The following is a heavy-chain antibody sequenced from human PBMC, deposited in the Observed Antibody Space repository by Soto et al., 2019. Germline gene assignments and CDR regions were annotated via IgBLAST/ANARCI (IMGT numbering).Heavy chain of an antibody. CDR3: ERDRNYYGMDV. Sequence: PSETLSLTCTVSGGSISSGGYYWSWIRQHPGKGLEWIGYIYYSGSTYYNPSLKSRVTISVDTSKNQFSLKLSSVTAADTAVYYCERDRNYYGMDVWGQGTTVTVSS. CDR2: IYYSGST. J-gene: IGHJ6*02. V-gene: IGHV4-31*03. CDR1: GGSISSGGYY.